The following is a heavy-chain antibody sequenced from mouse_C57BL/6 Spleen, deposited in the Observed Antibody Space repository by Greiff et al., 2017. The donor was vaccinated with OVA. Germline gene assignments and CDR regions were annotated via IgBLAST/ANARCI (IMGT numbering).Heavy chain of an antibody. CDR3: ARGDFFAY. J-gene: IGHJ3*01. V-gene: IGHV1-80*01. D-gene: IGHD3-3*01. CDR2: IYPGDGDT. CDR1: GYAFSSYW. Sequence: QVQLKQSGAELVKPGASVKISCKASGYAFSSYWMNWVKQRPGTGLEWIGQIYPGDGDTNYNGKFKGKATLTADKSSSTAYMQLSSLTSEDSAVYFCARGDFFAYWGQGTLVTVSA.